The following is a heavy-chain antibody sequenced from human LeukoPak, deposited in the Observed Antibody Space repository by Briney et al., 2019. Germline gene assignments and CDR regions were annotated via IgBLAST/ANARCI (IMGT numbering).Heavy chain of an antibody. CDR1: GFTFSSYA. D-gene: IGHD2-15*01. Sequence: PGGSLRLSCAASGFTFSSYAMSWVRQAPGKGLEWVSAISGSGGSTYYADSVKGRFTISRDNSKNTLYLQMNSLRAEDTAVYYCAKGRGYCSGGSCYGDISYFDYWGQGTLVTVSS. CDR3: AKGRGYCSGGSCYGDISYFDY. V-gene: IGHV3-23*01. CDR2: ISGSGGST. J-gene: IGHJ4*02.